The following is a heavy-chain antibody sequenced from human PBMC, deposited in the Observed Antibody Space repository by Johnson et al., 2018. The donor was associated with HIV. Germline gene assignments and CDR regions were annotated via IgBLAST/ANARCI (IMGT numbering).Heavy chain of an antibody. CDR3: ARDRYCSVGSCYLRSSADAFDI. J-gene: IGHJ3*02. CDR1: GFTFSDYY. CDR2: ISSSGSTI. D-gene: IGHD2-15*01. Sequence: VQLVESGGGLVQPGGSLRLSCAASGFTFSDYYMSWILQAPGKGLEWVSYISSSGSTIYYADSVKGRFTISRDNAKNSLYLQMNSLRAEDTAVYYCARDRYCSVGSCYLRSSADAFDIWGQGTMVTVYS. V-gene: IGHV3-11*04.